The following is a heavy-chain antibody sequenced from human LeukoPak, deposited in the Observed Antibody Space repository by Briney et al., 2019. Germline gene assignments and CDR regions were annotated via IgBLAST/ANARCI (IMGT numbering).Heavy chain of an antibody. CDR2: IYSGGAT. CDR1: EFTVSNNY. V-gene: IGHV3-53*01. J-gene: IGHJ4*02. Sequence: GGSLRLSCAVSEFTVSNNYMSWVRQAPGKGPEWVSLIYSGGATYYADSVRGRFTISRDNSKNTLYLQMNSLRVEDTAVYYCARDYDVDTAIRHDHWGQGTLVTVSS. D-gene: IGHD5-18*01. CDR3: ARDYDVDTAIRHDH.